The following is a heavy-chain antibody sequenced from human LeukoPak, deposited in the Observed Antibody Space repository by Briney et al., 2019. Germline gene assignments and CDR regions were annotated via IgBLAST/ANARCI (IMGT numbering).Heavy chain of an antibody. CDR2: IYYSGST. CDR1: GGSISSSSYY. D-gene: IGHD3-22*01. Sequence: SETLSLTCTVSGGSISSSSYYWGWIRQPPGRRLEWIGSIYYSGSTYYNPSLKSRVTISVDTSKNQFSLKLSSVTAADTAVYYCAREGYYDSSGYSSGFDYWGQGTLVTVSS. CDR3: AREGYYDSSGYSSGFDY. V-gene: IGHV4-39*07. J-gene: IGHJ4*02.